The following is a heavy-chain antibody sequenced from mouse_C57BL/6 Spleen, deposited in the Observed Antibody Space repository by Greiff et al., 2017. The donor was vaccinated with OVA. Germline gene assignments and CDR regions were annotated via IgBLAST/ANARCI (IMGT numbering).Heavy chain of an antibody. CDR2: INPNNGGT. Sequence: VQLQQSGPELVKPGASVKMSCKASGYTFTNYNMHWVKQSPGQSLEWIGYINPNNGGTNYNQKFKGKATLTVNKSSSTAYMELRSLTSEESAVYYCARDYGDYYALDYWGQGTTVTVSS. D-gene: IGHD2-4*01. V-gene: IGHV1-22*01. CDR3: ARDYGDYYALDY. J-gene: IGHJ4*01. CDR1: GYTFTNYN.